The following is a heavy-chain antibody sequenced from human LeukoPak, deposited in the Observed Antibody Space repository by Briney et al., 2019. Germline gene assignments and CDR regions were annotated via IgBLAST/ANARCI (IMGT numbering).Heavy chain of an antibody. D-gene: IGHD2-15*01. Sequence: PSETLSLTCTVSGGSISSYYWSWIRQPPGKGLEWIGYIYYSGSTNYNPSLKSRVTISADTSKNQFSLKLSSVTAADTAVYYCARAPPVVVVAATPTSYWYFDLWGRGTLVTVSS. CDR1: GGSISSYY. CDR3: ARAPPVVVVAATPTSYWYFDL. CDR2: IYYSGST. V-gene: IGHV4-59*01. J-gene: IGHJ2*01.